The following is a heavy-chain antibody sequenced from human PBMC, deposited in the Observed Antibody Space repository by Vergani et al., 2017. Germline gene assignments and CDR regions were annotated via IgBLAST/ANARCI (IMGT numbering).Heavy chain of an antibody. D-gene: IGHD3-22*01. V-gene: IGHV3-48*01. CDR3: ARGSSDYYDSSGYYGY. CDR1: GFTFSSYS. CDR2: ISSSSSTI. J-gene: IGHJ4*02. Sequence: EVQLVESGGGLVQPGGSLRLSCAASGFTFSSYSMNWVRQAPGKGLEWVSYISSSSSTIYYADSVKGRFTISRDNAKNSLYLQMNSLRAEDTAVYYCARGSSDYYDSSGYYGYWGQGTLVTVSS.